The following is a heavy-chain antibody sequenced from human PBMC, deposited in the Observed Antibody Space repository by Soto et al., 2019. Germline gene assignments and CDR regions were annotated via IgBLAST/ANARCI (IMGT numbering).Heavy chain of an antibody. V-gene: IGHV3-7*01. D-gene: IGHD6-13*01. CDR2: IKQDGSER. CDR3: ARDQYSSSWYEDY. Sequence: GGSLRLSCAAPGFTFGNYWMSWVRQAPGKGPEWVANIKQDGSERNYVDSVKGRFTISRDNAKNSLYLQMNSLRAEDTAVYYCARDQYSSSWYEDYWGQGTLVTVSS. CDR1: GFTFGNYW. J-gene: IGHJ4*02.